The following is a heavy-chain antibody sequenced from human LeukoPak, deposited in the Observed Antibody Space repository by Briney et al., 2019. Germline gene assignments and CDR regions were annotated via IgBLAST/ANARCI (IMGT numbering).Heavy chain of an antibody. Sequence: VASVKVSCKASGGTFSSYAISWVRQAPGQGLEWMGGIIPIFGTANYAQKFQGRVTITTDESTRTAYMELSSLRSEDTAVYYCARCGSYQGEYYFDYWGQGTLVTVSS. CDR1: GGTFSSYA. D-gene: IGHD1-26*01. J-gene: IGHJ4*02. CDR3: ARCGSYQGEYYFDY. V-gene: IGHV1-69*05. CDR2: IIPIFGTA.